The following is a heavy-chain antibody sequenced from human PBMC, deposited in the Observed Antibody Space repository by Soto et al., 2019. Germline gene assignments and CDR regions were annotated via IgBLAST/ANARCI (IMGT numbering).Heavy chain of an antibody. CDR2: IYYSGST. CDR1: GGSISSYY. V-gene: IGHV4-59*08. J-gene: IGHJ5*02. D-gene: IGHD6-13*01. CDR3: ARTLIAAAGTFWWFDP. Sequence: SETLSLTCTVSGGSISSYYWSWIRQPPGKGLEWIGYIYYSGSTNYNPSLKSRVTISVDTSKNQFSLKLSSVTAADTAMYYCARTLIAAAGTFWWFDPWGQGTLVTVSS.